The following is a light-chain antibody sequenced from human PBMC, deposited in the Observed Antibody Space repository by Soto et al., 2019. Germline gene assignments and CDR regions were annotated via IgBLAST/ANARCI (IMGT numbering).Light chain of an antibody. V-gene: IGKV4-1*01. J-gene: IGKJ4*01. CDR1: QSVLYSSNNKNY. CDR3: QQYYCSPLT. Sequence: DIVMTQSPDSLAVSLGERATINCKSSQSVLYSSNNKNYLAWYQQKPGQPPKLLIYWASTRESGVPDRFSGSGSGTDFTLIISSLQAADVAVYYCQQYYCSPLTFGGGTKVEIK. CDR2: WAS.